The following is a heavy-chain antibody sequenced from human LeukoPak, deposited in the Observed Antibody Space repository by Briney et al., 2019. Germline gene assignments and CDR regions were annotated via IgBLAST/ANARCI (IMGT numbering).Heavy chain of an antibody. Sequence: GGSLRLPCAVSGFAFGSEAMNWVRQAPGKGLEWVSSISYTGTYIYYADSVKGRFTISRDNAQNSLYLQMNSLRAEDTAIYYCVRDRGTYRPIDYWGQGTLVTVSS. D-gene: IGHD1-26*01. CDR1: GFAFGSEA. J-gene: IGHJ4*02. CDR2: ISYTGTYI. CDR3: VRDRGTYRPIDY. V-gene: IGHV3-21*04.